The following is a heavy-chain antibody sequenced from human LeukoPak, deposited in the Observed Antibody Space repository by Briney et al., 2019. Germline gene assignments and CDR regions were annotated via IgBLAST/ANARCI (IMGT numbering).Heavy chain of an antibody. CDR1: GGSISSSSYY. CDR3: ARHSINGDFGY. CDR2: IYYSGST. D-gene: IGHD2-8*01. V-gene: IGHV4-39*01. J-gene: IGHJ4*02. Sequence: PSETLSLTCTVSGGSISSSSYYWGWIRQPPGKGLEWIGSIYYSGSTYYNPSLKSRVTISVDTSKNQFSLKLSSVTAADTAVYYCARHSINGDFGYWGQGTLVTVSS.